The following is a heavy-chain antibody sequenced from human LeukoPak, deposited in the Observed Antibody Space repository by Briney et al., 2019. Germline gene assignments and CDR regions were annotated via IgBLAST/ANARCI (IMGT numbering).Heavy chain of an antibody. J-gene: IGHJ4*02. CDR2: IYSCGST. V-gene: IGHV3-53*01. CDR1: GFTVSSSF. Sequence: GGSLRLSCAASGFTVSSSFTSWVRQAPGRGLEWVSVIYSCGSTYYADSVKGRFTISRDNSKNTVSLQMNSLRAEDAAVYYCARGADRWNYFDYWGQGTLVTVSS. CDR3: ARGADRWNYFDY. D-gene: IGHD5-24*01.